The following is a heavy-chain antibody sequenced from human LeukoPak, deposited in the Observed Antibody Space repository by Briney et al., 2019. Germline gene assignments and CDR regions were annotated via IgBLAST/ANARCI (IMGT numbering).Heavy chain of an antibody. Sequence: ASVKVSCKASGGTFSSYDISWVRQAPGQGLEWMGWISVYNGNRNYAQEVQGRVTMTTDTSTSTAYMELRSLRSDDTAVYYCARDPNVGYCSGGSCYPPLDYWGQGTLVTVSS. CDR2: ISVYNGNR. CDR3: ARDPNVGYCSGGSCYPPLDY. V-gene: IGHV1-18*01. J-gene: IGHJ4*02. D-gene: IGHD2-15*01. CDR1: GGTFSSYD.